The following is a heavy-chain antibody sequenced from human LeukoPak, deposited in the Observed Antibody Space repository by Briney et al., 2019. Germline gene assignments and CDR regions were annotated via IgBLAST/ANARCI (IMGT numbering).Heavy chain of an antibody. Sequence: PSETLSLTCAVYGGSFSGYYWSWIRQPPGKGLEWIGEINHSGSTNYNPSLKSRVTISVDTSKNQVSLKLSSVTAADTAVYYCARESMVRGVTWFDPWGQGTLVTVSS. D-gene: IGHD3-10*01. CDR3: ARESMVRGVTWFDP. CDR2: INHSGST. V-gene: IGHV4-34*01. CDR1: GGSFSGYY. J-gene: IGHJ5*02.